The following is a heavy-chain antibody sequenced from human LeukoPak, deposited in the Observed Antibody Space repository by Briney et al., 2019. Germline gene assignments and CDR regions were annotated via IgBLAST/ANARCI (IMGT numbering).Heavy chain of an antibody. D-gene: IGHD3/OR15-3a*01. CDR3: ARELRDFWTGYSYHYYGMDV. CDR2: INSDGSST. Sequence: GGSLRLSCAASGFTFSSYAMSWVRQAPGKGLVWVSRINSDGSSTSYTDSVKGRFTISRDNAKNTLYLQMNSLRAEDTAVYYCARELRDFWTGYSYHYYGMDVWGQGTTVTVSS. V-gene: IGHV3-74*01. J-gene: IGHJ6*02. CDR1: GFTFSSYA.